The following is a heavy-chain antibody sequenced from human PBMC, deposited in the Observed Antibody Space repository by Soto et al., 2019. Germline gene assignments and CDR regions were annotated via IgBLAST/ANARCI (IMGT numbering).Heavy chain of an antibody. Sequence: EESVKISCNGSGYSFTSYWISWVRQMPWKGLEWMGRIDPSDSYTNYSPSFQGHVTISADKSISTAYLQWSSLKASDTAMYYCASRYYDSSGYSDDAFDIWGQGTMVTVSS. CDR1: GYSFTSYW. J-gene: IGHJ3*02. CDR3: ASRYYDSSGYSDDAFDI. CDR2: IDPSDSYT. V-gene: IGHV5-10-1*01. D-gene: IGHD3-22*01.